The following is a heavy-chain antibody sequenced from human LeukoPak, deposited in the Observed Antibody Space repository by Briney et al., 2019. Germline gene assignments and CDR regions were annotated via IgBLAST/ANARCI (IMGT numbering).Heavy chain of an antibody. CDR2: IIPIFGTA. V-gene: IGHV1-69*01. CDR3: TRGPAERYFDWLFKPRHNWFDP. J-gene: IGHJ5*02. Sequence: SVKVSCKASGGTFSSYAISWVRQAPGQGLEWMGGIIPIFGTANYAQKFQGRVTITADESTSTAYMELSSLRSEDTAVYYCTRGPAERYFDWLFKPRHNWFDPWGQGTLVTVSS. CDR1: GGTFSSYA. D-gene: IGHD3-9*01.